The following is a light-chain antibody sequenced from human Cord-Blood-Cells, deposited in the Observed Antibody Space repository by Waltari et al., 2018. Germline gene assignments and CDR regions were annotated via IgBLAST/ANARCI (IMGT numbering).Light chain of an antibody. Sequence: QSALTQPPSASGSPGQSVTISCTGTSSDVGGYNYVSWYQQHPGKAPKLMIYEVSRPPAAVPERFSGAKACNTASRTVSGLQAEEEADYYCSSYAGSNNFVVFGGGTKLTVL. CDR1: SSDVGGYNY. CDR3: SSYAGSNNFVV. J-gene: IGLJ2*01. CDR2: EVS. V-gene: IGLV2-8*01.